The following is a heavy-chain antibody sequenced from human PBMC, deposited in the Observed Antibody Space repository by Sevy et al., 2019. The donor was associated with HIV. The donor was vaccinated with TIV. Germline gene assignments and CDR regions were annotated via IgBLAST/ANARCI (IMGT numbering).Heavy chain of an antibody. D-gene: IGHD3-10*01. V-gene: IGHV3-21*01. J-gene: IGHJ6*02. CDR3: ARDRDGSGSSGGYGMDV. CDR2: ISSSSINI. Sequence: GESLKISCVGSGITFSYYSMNWVRQAPGKGLEWVSSISSSSINIYYADSVKGRFTISRDNAKKSLYLQMNSLRAEDTAVYYCARDRDGSGSSGGYGMDVWGQGTTVTVSS. CDR1: GITFSYYS.